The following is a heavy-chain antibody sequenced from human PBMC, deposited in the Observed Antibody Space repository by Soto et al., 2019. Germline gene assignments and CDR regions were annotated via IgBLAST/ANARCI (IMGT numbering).Heavy chain of an antibody. J-gene: IGHJ4*02. CDR1: GYSFTSYW. CDR2: IYPGDSDT. Sequence: ESLKISFKGSGYSFTSYWIGWVRQIPGKGLEWMGIIYPGDSDTRYSPSFQGQVTISADKSISTAYLQWSSLKASDTAMYYCARNFYDSSGYPEYYFDYWGQGTLVTVSS. D-gene: IGHD3-22*01. V-gene: IGHV5-51*01. CDR3: ARNFYDSSGYPEYYFDY.